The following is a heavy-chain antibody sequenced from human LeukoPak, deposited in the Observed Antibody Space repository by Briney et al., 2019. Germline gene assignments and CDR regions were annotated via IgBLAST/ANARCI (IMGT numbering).Heavy chain of an antibody. CDR3: ARLSSSSGLGVDY. V-gene: IGHV3-7*01. D-gene: IGHD6-6*01. CDR2: INQDGSEK. Sequence: GGSLRLSCAASRFTCSNYWMNCFRQAPGEGLEWVANINQDGSEKNYVDSVKGRFTISRDNAKDSLYLQMHSLRAEDTAVYYCARLSSSSGLGVDYWGQGTLVTVSS. J-gene: IGHJ4*02. CDR1: RFTCSNYW.